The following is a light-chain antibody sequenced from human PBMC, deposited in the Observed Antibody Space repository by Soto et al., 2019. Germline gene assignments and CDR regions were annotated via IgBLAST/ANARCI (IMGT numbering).Light chain of an antibody. Sequence: EVVMTQSPATLSVSPGERATLSCRASKTVATNLAWYQQKPGQAPRLLISGASTRAAGISDRFRGSGSGTEFTLTISSLRSEDSAIYYCQQYFEWPPMTFGQGTKVEI. CDR3: QQYFEWPPMT. CDR2: GAS. V-gene: IGKV3-15*01. CDR1: KTVATN. J-gene: IGKJ1*01.